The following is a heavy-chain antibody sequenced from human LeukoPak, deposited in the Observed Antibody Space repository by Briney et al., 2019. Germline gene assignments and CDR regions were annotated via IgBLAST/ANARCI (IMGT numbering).Heavy chain of an antibody. CDR2: IYTSGST. Sequence: PSETLSLTCTVSGGSISSGSYDWSWIRQPAGKGLEWIGRIYTSGSTNYNPSLKSRVTISVDTSKNQFSLKLSSVTAADTAVYYCARSAGYSSSWYDFAYGGWFDPWGQGTLVTVSS. V-gene: IGHV4-61*02. J-gene: IGHJ5*02. CDR3: ARSAGYSSSWYDFAYGGWFDP. D-gene: IGHD6-13*01. CDR1: GGSISSGSYD.